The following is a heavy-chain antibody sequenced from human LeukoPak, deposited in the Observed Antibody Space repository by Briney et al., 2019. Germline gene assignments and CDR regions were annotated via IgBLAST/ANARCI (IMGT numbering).Heavy chain of an antibody. D-gene: IGHD6-13*01. J-gene: IGHJ4*02. CDR3: GRGHSRGNSGYGRIAAAGTWVY. CDR2: INHSVST. V-gene: IGHV4-34*01. Sequence: SETLSLTCAVYGVSFSGYYWSWIRQPPGKGLEWSGEINHSVSTNYNPSLKSRVTISVYTTKNQFSLKLSSVTAADAAVYYCGRGHSRGNSGYGRIAAAGTWVYWGQGTLVTVS. CDR1: GVSFSGYY.